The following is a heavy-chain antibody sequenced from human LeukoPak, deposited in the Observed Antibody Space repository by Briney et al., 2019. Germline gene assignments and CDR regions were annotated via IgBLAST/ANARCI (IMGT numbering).Heavy chain of an antibody. J-gene: IGHJ4*02. D-gene: IGHD3-3*01. Sequence: GGSLRLSCAASGFTFRRLAMTWVRQAPGKGLEWVATISASGAYYADPVRGRFTISRDNSRNTLDLEMNSLRAEDTAVYYCAKDPVRKVYDFWSGYPDWGQGTLVTVSS. CDR1: GFTFRRLA. CDR3: AKDPVRKVYDFWSGYPD. CDR2: ISASGA. V-gene: IGHV3-23*01.